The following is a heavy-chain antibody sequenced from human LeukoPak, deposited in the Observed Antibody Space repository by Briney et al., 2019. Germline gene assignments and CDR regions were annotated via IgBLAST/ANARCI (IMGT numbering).Heavy chain of an antibody. D-gene: IGHD2-8*01. CDR3: AKRRGDCSNGQGCGDS. CDR1: GFILSSYA. Sequence: GGSLRLSCGASGFILSSYAMSWVRQAPGKGLEWVSAISGSGVSTYYADSVKGRFTISRDNSKNTLYLQMNSLRVEDTAVYYCAKRRGDCSNGQGCGDSWGQGTLVTVSS. CDR2: ISGSGVST. J-gene: IGHJ4*02. V-gene: IGHV3-23*01.